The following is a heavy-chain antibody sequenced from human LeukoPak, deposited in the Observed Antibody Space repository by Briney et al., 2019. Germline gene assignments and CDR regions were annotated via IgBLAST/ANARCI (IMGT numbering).Heavy chain of an antibody. V-gene: IGHV4-39*07. CDR1: GGSISSSSYY. J-gene: IGHJ4*02. CDR2: IYYSGST. D-gene: IGHD6-13*01. CDR3: ARDSSSWPPRSN. Sequence: SETLSLTCTVSGGSISSSSYYWGWIRQPPGKGLEWIGSIYYSGSTYYNPSLKSRVTISVDTSKNQFSLKLSSVTAADTAVYYWARDSSSWPPRSNWGQGTLVTVSS.